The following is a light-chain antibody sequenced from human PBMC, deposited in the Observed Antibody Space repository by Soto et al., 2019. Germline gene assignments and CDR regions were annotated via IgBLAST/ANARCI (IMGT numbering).Light chain of an antibody. CDR2: LNSDGSH. Sequence: QPVLTQSPSASASLGASVKLTCTLSSGHSSYAIAWHQQQPEKGPRFLMKLNSDGSHSKGDGISGRFSGSSSGAERYLTIASLQSEDEADYYCQTWGADSVIFGGGTELTVL. CDR3: QTWGADSVI. CDR1: SGHSSYA. J-gene: IGLJ2*01. V-gene: IGLV4-69*01.